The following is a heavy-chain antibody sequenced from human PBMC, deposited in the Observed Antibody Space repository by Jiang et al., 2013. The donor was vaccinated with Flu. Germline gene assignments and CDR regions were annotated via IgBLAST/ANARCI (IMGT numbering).Heavy chain of an antibody. Sequence: GPGLVKPSETLSLTCTVSGGSISSSSCYWGWIRQPPGKGLEWIGSFYYSGDTYYNPSLRSRVTISVDTSKNQFSLKLNSVTAADTAVYFCARRGAAGGGGHWYFDLWGPWHPAHCLL. CDR1: GGSISSSSCY. D-gene: IGHD6-13*01. CDR2: FYYSGDT. J-gene: IGHJ2*01. V-gene: IGHV4-39*01. CDR3: ARRGAAGGGGHWYFDL.